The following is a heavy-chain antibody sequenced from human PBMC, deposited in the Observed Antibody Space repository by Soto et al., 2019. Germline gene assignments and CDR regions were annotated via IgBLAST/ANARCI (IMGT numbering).Heavy chain of an antibody. D-gene: IGHD1-1*01. J-gene: IGHJ4*02. Sequence: QVQLVQSGAEVKKPGSSVKVYCKAAGGTFNNYVFSWVRQAPGQGLEWMGGIIPLFGITNYAQRFQGRVSMTADVSTSTAYMELSSLRSEDTAVYYCTTDRRRDAYNEGREFDTWGQGTLVTVSS. V-gene: IGHV1-69*01. CDR2: IIPLFGIT. CDR1: GGTFNNYV. CDR3: TTDRRRDAYNEGREFDT.